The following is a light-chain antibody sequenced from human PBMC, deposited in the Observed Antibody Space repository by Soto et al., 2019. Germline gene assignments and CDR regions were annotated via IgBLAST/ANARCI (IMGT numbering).Light chain of an antibody. Sequence: EVVLTQSPGTLSLSPGERATLSCRASQSFAANYLAWYKQKRGQAPRLLIYGASSRATGIPDRFSGSGAGTDFTLTISRLEPEDFSVYYCHQYGTAPLTFGPGTKVDIK. J-gene: IGKJ3*01. CDR2: GAS. V-gene: IGKV3-20*01. CDR3: HQYGTAPLT. CDR1: QSFAANY.